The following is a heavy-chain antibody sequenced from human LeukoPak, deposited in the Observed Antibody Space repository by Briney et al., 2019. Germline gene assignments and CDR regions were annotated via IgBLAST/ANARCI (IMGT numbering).Heavy chain of an antibody. J-gene: IGHJ6*02. CDR1: GYSFTSYW. CDR2: IYPGDSDT. CDR3: ARDWTDKITVATDHYYYGMDV. V-gene: IGHV5-51*01. Sequence: GESLKISCKGSGYSFTSYWIGWVRQMPGKGLEWMGIIYPGDSDTRYSPSFQGQVTISADKSISTAYLQRSSLKASDTAMYYCARDWTDKITVATDHYYYGMDVWGQGTTVTVSS. D-gene: IGHD4-23*01.